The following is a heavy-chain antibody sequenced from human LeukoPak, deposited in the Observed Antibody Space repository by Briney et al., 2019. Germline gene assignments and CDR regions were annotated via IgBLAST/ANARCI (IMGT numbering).Heavy chain of an antibody. Sequence: GGSLILSCAASGFIFSNYWMHWVRQAPGKGLEWVSGINEEGSDTKYADSVRGQFTISRDNAKNTLSLQMNSLRADDTAVYYCAREGPDYWGQGTLVTVSS. CDR3: AREGPDY. V-gene: IGHV3-74*01. J-gene: IGHJ4*02. CDR2: INEEGSDT. CDR1: GFIFSNYW.